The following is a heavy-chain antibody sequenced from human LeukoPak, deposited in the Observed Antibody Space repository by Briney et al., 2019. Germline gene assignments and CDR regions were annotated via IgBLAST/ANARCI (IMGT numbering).Heavy chain of an antibody. Sequence: SETLSLTCAVYGGSFSGYYWSWIRQPPGKGLEWIGEINHSGSTNYNPSLKSRVTMSVDTSKNQFSLKLSSVTAADTAVYYCARVGPPLFMIVVAPEAFDIWGQGTMVTVSS. CDR3: ARVGPPLFMIVVAPEAFDI. CDR2: INHSGST. V-gene: IGHV4-34*01. J-gene: IGHJ3*02. CDR1: GGSFSGYY. D-gene: IGHD3-22*01.